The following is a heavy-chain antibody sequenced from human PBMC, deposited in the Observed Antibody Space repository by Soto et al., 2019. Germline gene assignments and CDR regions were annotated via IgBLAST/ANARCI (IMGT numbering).Heavy chain of an antibody. D-gene: IGHD3-9*01. CDR3: ARDVPDILTGFGWLDP. J-gene: IGHJ5*02. Sequence: QVQLVESGGGVVQPGRSLRLSCAASGFTFSSYAMHWVRQAPGKGLEWVAVISYDGSNKYYADSVKGRFTISRDNSKNTLYLQMNSLRAEDTAVYYCARDVPDILTGFGWLDPWGQGTLVTVSS. V-gene: IGHV3-30-3*01. CDR2: ISYDGSNK. CDR1: GFTFSSYA.